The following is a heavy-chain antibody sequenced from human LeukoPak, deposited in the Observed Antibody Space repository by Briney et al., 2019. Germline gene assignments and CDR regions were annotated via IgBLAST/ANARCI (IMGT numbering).Heavy chain of an antibody. J-gene: IGHJ4*02. Sequence: GGSLRLSCAASGFDFSSNRMHWVHHAPGQGLVWVSRIKGDGISTNYADSVKGRFTISRDIAKNTLYLQMNSLRAEDTGVYYCAKDHYWSIDYWGRGTLVTVSS. D-gene: IGHD3-3*01. CDR2: IKGDGIST. CDR1: GFDFSSNR. V-gene: IGHV3-74*01. CDR3: AKDHYWSIDY.